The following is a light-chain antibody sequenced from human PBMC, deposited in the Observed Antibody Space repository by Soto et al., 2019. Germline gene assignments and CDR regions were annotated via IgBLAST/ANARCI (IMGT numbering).Light chain of an antibody. CDR3: QQYDSYPWT. CDR2: DVS. V-gene: IGKV1-5*01. J-gene: IGKJ1*01. CDR1: QSISSW. Sequence: DIQMTQSPSTLSASVGDRVTITCRASQSISSWLAWYQQKPGKAPKFLIYDVSTLESGVPSRFSGSGSGTEFTLTISSLQPDDFATYFCQQYDSYPWTFGHGTKVEIK.